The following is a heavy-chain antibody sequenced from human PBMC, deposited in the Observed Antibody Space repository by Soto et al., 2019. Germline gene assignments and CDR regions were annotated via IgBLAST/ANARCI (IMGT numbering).Heavy chain of an antibody. Sequence: GGSLRLSCAASGFTVSSNYMSWVRQAPGKGLEWVSVIYSGGSTYYADSVKGRFTISRHNSKNTLDLQMNSLRAEDTAVYYCARIYSSGWSFFDYWGQGTLVTVSS. V-gene: IGHV3-53*04. J-gene: IGHJ4*02. CDR3: ARIYSSGWSFFDY. CDR2: IYSGGST. D-gene: IGHD6-19*01. CDR1: GFTVSSNY.